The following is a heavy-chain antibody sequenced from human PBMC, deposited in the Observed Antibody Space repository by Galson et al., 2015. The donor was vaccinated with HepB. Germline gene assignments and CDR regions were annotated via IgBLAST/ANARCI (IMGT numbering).Heavy chain of an antibody. D-gene: IGHD2-2*01. CDR1: GFTFSSYV. V-gene: IGHV3-23*01. CDR3: AKRDVPGAKYYFDY. Sequence: SLRLSCAASGFTFSSYVMSWVRQAPGRGLEWVSSIGASGGTYYADSVKGRFTISRDNFKNTLYLQMNSLRAEDTATYYCAKRDVPGAKYYFDYWGQGTLVTVSS. J-gene: IGHJ4*02. CDR2: IGASGGT.